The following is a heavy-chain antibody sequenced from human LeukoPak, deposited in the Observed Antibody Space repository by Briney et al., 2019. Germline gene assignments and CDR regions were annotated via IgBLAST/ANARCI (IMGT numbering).Heavy chain of an antibody. CDR1: GFTFSSYA. J-gene: IGHJ4*02. CDR2: LSYDGSNK. V-gene: IGHV3-30*04. Sequence: PGGSLRLSCAASGFTFSSYAMHWVRQAPGKGLEWVAVLSYDGSNKYYADSVKGRFTISSDNSKNTLYLQMDSLRAEDTAVYYCARGGVVVKGKIDYCGQATLVTVSS. CDR3: ARGGVVVKGKIDY. D-gene: IGHD2-2*01.